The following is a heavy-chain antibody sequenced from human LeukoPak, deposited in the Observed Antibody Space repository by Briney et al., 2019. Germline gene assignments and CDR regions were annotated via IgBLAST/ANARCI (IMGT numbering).Heavy chain of an antibody. V-gene: IGHV1-69*05. CDR3: ANYYDSSGYYYYEV. J-gene: IGHJ4*02. CDR1: GGTVSSYA. CDR2: IIPIFGTA. Sequence: SVKVSCKASGGTVSSYATSWVRQAPGQGLEWMGGIIPIFGTANYAQKFQGRVTITTDESTSTAYMELSSLRSEDTAVYYCANYYDSSGYYYYEVWGQGTLVTVSS. D-gene: IGHD3-22*01.